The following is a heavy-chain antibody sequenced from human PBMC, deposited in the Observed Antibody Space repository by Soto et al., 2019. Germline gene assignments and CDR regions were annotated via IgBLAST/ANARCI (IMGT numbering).Heavy chain of an antibody. CDR2: ISTSNGDT. CDR3: ARDSAAHGPVFDY. V-gene: IGHV1-18*04. D-gene: IGHD6-13*01. CDR1: GYTFSTYG. J-gene: IGHJ4*02. Sequence: ASVKVSCKASGYTFSTYGISWVRQAPGQGFEWMAWISTSNGDTHYAQKVQDRVTMTTDTFTSTAYMELRSLRSDDTAIYYCARDSAAHGPVFDYWGQGTLVTVSS.